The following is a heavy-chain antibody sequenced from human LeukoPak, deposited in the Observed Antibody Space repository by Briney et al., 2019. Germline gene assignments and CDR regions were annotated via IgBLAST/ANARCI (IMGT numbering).Heavy chain of an antibody. D-gene: IGHD2-2*01. CDR2: ISAYNGNT. CDR3: ASSSTSAPYNWFDP. CDR1: GYTFTSYG. Sequence: GASVKVSCKASGYTFTSYGISWVRQAPGQGLEWMGWISAYNGNTNYAQKLQGRVTMTTDTSTSTAYMELRSLRSDVTAVYYCASSSTSAPYNWFDPWGQGTLVTVSS. J-gene: IGHJ5*02. V-gene: IGHV1-18*01.